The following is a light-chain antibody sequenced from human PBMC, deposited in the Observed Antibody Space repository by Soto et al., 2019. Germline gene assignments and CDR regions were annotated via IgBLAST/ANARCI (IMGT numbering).Light chain of an antibody. CDR1: QGVGSH. Sequence: DIQMTQSPSSVSALIGDRFTITCRASQGVGSHVNWYQQKPGKAPNLLIHGATNLQSGVPSTFSGSGSGTDFTLTISSLQPEDFATYYCQQNYRAPLTFGGGTKVEIK. CDR2: GAT. CDR3: QQNYRAPLT. V-gene: IGKV1-39*01. J-gene: IGKJ4*01.